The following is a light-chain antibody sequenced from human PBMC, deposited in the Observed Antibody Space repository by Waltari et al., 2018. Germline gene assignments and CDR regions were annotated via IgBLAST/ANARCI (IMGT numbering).Light chain of an antibody. CDR2: KAF. CDR1: QRISNW. V-gene: IGKV1-5*03. Sequence: DIQMTQSPSPLSASVGDRIIITCRASQRISNWLAWYQQKPGKAPKLLIYKAFTVDTGVPSRFSGSGSGTVFTLTISSLQPDDFATYYCQQYNSYSLLTFGGGTKVEIE. J-gene: IGKJ4*01. CDR3: QQYNSYSLLT.